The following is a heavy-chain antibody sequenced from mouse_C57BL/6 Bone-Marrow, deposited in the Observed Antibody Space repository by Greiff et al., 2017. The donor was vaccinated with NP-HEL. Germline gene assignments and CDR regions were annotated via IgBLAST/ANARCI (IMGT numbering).Heavy chain of an antibody. CDR2: IYPGDGDT. CDR3: AREGEYDDFDY. J-gene: IGHJ2*01. CDR1: GYAFSSSW. Sequence: QVQLKESGPELVKPGASVKISCKASGYAFSSSWMNWVKQRPGKGLEWIGRIYPGDGDTNYNGKFKGKATLTADKSSSTASMQLSSLTSEAFAVSFCAREGEYDDFDYWGQGTTLTVSS. V-gene: IGHV1-82*01. D-gene: IGHD2-4*01.